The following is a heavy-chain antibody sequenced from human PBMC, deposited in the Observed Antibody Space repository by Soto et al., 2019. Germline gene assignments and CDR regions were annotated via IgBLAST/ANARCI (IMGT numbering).Heavy chain of an antibody. Sequence: EVQLLESGGGLVQPGGSLRLSCAASGFTFSNHVMSWVRQAPGKGPEWVSSINSRGDNTYYAGSVRGRFTISRDNSKSTLYLQMNSLRAEDTVVYYCGNGLENHYNYDYWGQGTLVTVSS. CDR2: INSRGDNT. J-gene: IGHJ4*02. CDR3: GNGLENHYNYDY. CDR1: GFTFSNHV. V-gene: IGHV3-23*01. D-gene: IGHD3-16*01.